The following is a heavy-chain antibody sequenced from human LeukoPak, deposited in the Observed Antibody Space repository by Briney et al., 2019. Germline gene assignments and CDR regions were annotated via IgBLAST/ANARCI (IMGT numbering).Heavy chain of an antibody. D-gene: IGHD5-18*01. V-gene: IGHV3-48*04. J-gene: IGHJ3*02. CDR3: ARDRRTAMAKGAFDI. Sequence: PGGSLRLSCAASGFTFSSYSMNWVRQAPGKGLEWVSYISSSSSTIYYADSVKGRFTISRDNAKNSLYLQMNSLRAEDTAVYYCARDRRTAMAKGAFDIWGQGTMVTVSS. CDR2: ISSSSSTI. CDR1: GFTFSSYS.